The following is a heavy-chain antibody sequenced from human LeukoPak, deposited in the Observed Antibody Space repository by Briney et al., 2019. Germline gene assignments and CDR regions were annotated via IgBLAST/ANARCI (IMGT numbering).Heavy chain of an antibody. V-gene: IGHV4-34*01. J-gene: IGHJ4*02. CDR1: GGSFSGYY. CDR2: INHSGST. D-gene: IGHD6-6*01. Sequence: PSETLSLTCAVYGGSFSGYYWSWIRQPPGKGLEWSGEINHSGSTNYNPSLKSRVTISVDTSKNQFSLKLSSVTAADTAVYYCARGRGYSSSFDYWGQGTLVTVSS. CDR3: ARGRGYSSSFDY.